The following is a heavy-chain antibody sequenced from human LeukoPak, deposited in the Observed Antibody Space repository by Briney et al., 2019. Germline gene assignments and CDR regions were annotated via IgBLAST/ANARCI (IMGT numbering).Heavy chain of an antibody. J-gene: IGHJ4*02. CDR1: VYTFTRYA. CDR3: ARDRYGDGFAHFDY. V-gene: IGHV1-2*02. Sequence: ASVKVSCKPSVYTFTRYAMHWVRQAPGPRLEGLGWITPSGGTNYPQNFQGRVAITRDTSITTAYMDLSRLTSDHTAVYYCARDRYGDGFAHFDYWGQGALVTVSS. D-gene: IGHD5-24*01. CDR2: ITPSGGT.